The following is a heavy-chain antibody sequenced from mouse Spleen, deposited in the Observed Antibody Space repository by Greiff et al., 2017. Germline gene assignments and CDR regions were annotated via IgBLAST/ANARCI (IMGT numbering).Heavy chain of an antibody. Sequence: EVMLVESEGGLVQPGSSMKLSCTASGFTFSDYYMAWVRQVPEKGLEWVANINYDGSSTYYLDSLKSRFIISRDNAKNILYMQMSSLKSEDTATYYCARGLLYLDYWGQGTTLTVSS. V-gene: IGHV5-16*01. D-gene: IGHD1-1*01. CDR3: ARGLLYLDY. J-gene: IGHJ2*01. CDR1: GFTFSDYY. CDR2: INYDGSST.